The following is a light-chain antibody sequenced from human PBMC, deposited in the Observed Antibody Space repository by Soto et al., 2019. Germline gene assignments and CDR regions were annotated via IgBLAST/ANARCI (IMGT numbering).Light chain of an antibody. CDR2: EVS. Sequence: QSALTQPASVSGSPGQSITISCTGTSSDVGGYNYVSWYQQHPGKAPKLMIYEVSNRPSGVSNRFSGSKSGNTASLTISGLQAEDEADYYCSSYTCSSTLNWVFGGGTQLTVL. J-gene: IGLJ3*02. CDR3: SSYTCSSTLNWV. CDR1: SSDVGGYNY. V-gene: IGLV2-14*01.